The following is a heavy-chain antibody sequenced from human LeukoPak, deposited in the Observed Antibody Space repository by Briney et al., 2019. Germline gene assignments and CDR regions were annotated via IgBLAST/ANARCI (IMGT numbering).Heavy chain of an antibody. D-gene: IGHD3-10*01. J-gene: IGHJ5*02. V-gene: IGHV4-59*08. CDR2: IYYSGST. CDR3: ARLLTTMVRGVIINWFDP. Sequence: SETLSLTCTVSGGSLSSYYWSWLRQPPGKGLEWIGYIYYSGSTNYNPSLKSRVTISVDTSKNQFSLKLSSVTAADTAVYYCARLLTTMVRGVIINWFDPWGQGTLVTVSS. CDR1: GGSLSSYY.